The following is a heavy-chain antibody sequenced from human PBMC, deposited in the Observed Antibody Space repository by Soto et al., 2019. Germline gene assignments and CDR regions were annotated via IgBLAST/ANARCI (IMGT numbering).Heavy chain of an antibody. CDR3: ARDYCSGGSCLIDY. CDR2: IYYSGST. CDR1: GGSISSYY. V-gene: IGHV4-59*12. D-gene: IGHD2-15*01. J-gene: IGHJ4*02. Sequence: PSETLSLTCTVSGGSISSYYWSWIRQPPGKGLEWIGYIYYSGSTNYNPSLKSRVTISVDTSKNQFSLKLSSVTAADTAVYYCARDYCSGGSCLIDYWGQGTLVTVSS.